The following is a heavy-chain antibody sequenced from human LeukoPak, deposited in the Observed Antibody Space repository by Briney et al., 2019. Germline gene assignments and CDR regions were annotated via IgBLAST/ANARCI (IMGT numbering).Heavy chain of an antibody. CDR2: IYYTGMT. D-gene: IGHD3-3*01. J-gene: IGHJ4*02. CDR1: GGSITSISYF. V-gene: IGHV4-39*07. Sequence: SETLSLTCSVSGGSITSISYFWGWIRQPPGKGLEWIGTIYYTGMTYYNPSLKSRVTISIDPSKKQFSLKLQSVTAADTSFYYCAREMGHDLAEFDSWGQGTLVTVSS. CDR3: AREMGHDLAEFDS.